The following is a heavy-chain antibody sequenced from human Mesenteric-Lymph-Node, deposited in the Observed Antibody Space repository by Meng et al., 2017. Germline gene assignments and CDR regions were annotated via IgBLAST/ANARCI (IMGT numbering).Heavy chain of an antibody. CDR3: SREEVY. Sequence: QVQLQESGPGLVKPSQTLSLTCTVSGASISRGGYYWSWIRQPPGKGLKWIGNIYASGSTYYNPSLQSRVTISVDTSKNQFSLNLYSVTAADTAVYYCSREEVYWGQGTLVTVSS. V-gene: IGHV4-30-4*01. CDR2: IYASGST. CDR1: GASISRGGYY. J-gene: IGHJ4*02.